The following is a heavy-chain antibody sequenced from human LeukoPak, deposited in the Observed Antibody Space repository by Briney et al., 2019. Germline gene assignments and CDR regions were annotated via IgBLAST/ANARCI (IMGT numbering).Heavy chain of an antibody. CDR1: GGSISSNTYY. CDR3: ATSDTVSTYNWFDP. D-gene: IGHD5/OR15-5a*01. Sequence: SETLSLTCTVSGGSISSNTYYWGWIRRPPGKGLEWIGNIHYSGSTYYNPSLKSRVTISVDTSKNQFSLNLSSLTAAGTAVYYCATSDTVSTYNWFDPWGQGTQVTVSS. V-gene: IGHV4-39*01. CDR2: IHYSGST. J-gene: IGHJ5*02.